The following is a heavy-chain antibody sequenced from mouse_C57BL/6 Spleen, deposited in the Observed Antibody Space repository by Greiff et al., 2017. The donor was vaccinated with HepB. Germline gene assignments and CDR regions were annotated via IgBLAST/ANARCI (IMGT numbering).Heavy chain of an antibody. CDR2: IYPGSGNT. CDR1: GYTFTDYY. V-gene: IGHV1-76*01. D-gene: IGHD4-1*01. Sequence: QVQLKQSGAELVRPGASVKLSCKASGYTFTDYYINWVKQRPGQGLEWIARIYPGSGNTYYNEKFKGKATLTAEKSSSTAYMQLSSLTSEDSAVYFCARLGGYYFDYWGQGTTLTVSS. CDR3: ARLGGYYFDY. J-gene: IGHJ2*01.